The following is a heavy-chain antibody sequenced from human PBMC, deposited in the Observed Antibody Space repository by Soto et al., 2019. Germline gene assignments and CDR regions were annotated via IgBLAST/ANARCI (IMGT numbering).Heavy chain of an antibody. CDR1: GGSVGSGAYY. CDR2: IQYSGDT. CDR3: ARHDYADRTFDL. V-gene: IGHV4-61*08. J-gene: IGHJ3*01. D-gene: IGHD5-12*01. Sequence: SETRSRTCSVSGGSVGSGAYYGIGVRQPPGSALEWIGYIQYSGDTNYNSSLKSRVTISVDRSRNRFSLKLTSVTAADTAFYYCARHDYADRTFDLWGQGTKVTVSS.